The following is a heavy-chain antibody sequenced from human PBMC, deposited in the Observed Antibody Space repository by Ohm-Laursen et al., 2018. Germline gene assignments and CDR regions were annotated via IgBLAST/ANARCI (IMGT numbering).Heavy chain of an antibody. CDR2: IYSGGST. CDR1: GFTVSSNY. V-gene: IGHV3-53*01. J-gene: IGHJ4*02. Sequence: GSLRLSCAASGFTVSSNYMSWVRQAPGKGLEWVSVIYSGGSTYYADSVKGRFTISRDNSKNTLYLQMNSLRAEDTAVYYCARLLDYYDSSGSDYWGQGTLVTVSS. CDR3: ARLLDYYDSSGSDY. D-gene: IGHD3-22*01.